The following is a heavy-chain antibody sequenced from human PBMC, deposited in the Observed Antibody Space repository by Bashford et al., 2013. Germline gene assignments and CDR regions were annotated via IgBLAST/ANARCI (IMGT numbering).Heavy chain of an antibody. CDR3: ARDIAAKPYYYYGMDV. V-gene: IGHV3-30-3*01. CDR2: ISPDGNNQ. J-gene: IGHJ6*02. D-gene: IGHD6-13*01. Sequence: GSLRLSCAASGFTLRSYVMHWVRQAPGKGLEWVATISPDGNNQHYPDSVKGRFSVSRDNSENTLYLQMNTLRTEDTAVYYCARDIAAKPYYYYGMDVWGQGTTVTVSS. CDR1: GFTLRSYV.